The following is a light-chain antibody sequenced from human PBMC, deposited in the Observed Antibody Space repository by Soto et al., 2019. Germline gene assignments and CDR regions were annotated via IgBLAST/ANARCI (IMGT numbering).Light chain of an antibody. V-gene: IGKV2-28*01. CDR1: LNLLHSNGYNY. CDR3: MQALQTGT. J-gene: IGKJ5*01. Sequence: DIVMTQSPLSLPVTPGEPASISCRSSLNLLHSNGYNYLDWYLQKPGQSPQLLIYLGSNRAPGVPDRFSRSGSGTDFTLRISRVEAEDVGVYYCMQALQTGTFGQGTRLEIK. CDR2: LGS.